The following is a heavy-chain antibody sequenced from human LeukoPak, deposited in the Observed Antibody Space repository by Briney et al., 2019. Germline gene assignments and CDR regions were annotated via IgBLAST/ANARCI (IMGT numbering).Heavy chain of an antibody. CDR3: ARGLWPVDY. CDR1: GGSLRPYY. Sequence: SETLSLTCTVSGGSLRPYYWTWIRQPPGKGLEWIGYMYYSGSTTYNPSLKSRVTTSVDTSKKQLSLKLTSVTAADTAVYYCARGLWPVDYWGQGTLVTVSS. J-gene: IGHJ4*02. D-gene: IGHD3-16*01. CDR2: MYYSGST. V-gene: IGHV4-59*01.